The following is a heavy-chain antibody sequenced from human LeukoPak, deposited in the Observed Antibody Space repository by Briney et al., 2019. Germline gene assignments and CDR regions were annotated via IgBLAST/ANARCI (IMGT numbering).Heavy chain of an antibody. Sequence: ASVKVSCKASGYTFSSYYVHWVRQAPGQGLEWMALFYPSGRSTSYAQRFQGRVTMTGDTSTTTVYMELSSLRSEDTAVYYCARAGRTIAVAELDYWGQGTLVTVSS. CDR1: GYTFSSYY. CDR2: FYPSGRST. D-gene: IGHD6-19*01. V-gene: IGHV1-46*01. CDR3: ARAGRTIAVAELDY. J-gene: IGHJ4*02.